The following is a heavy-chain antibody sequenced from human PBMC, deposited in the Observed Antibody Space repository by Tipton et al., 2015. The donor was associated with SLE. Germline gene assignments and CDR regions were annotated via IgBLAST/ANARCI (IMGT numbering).Heavy chain of an antibody. Sequence: TLSLTCTVPGGSISPYYWTWVRQPPGKGLEWIGFIYYSGSTNYNPSLKSRVTISVDTSKNQFSLKLSSVTAADTAVYYCARVVNWDWYFDLWGRGTLVTVSS. D-gene: IGHD1-1*01. J-gene: IGHJ2*01. CDR3: ARVVNWDWYFDL. V-gene: IGHV4-59*12. CDR2: IYYSGST. CDR1: GGSISPYY.